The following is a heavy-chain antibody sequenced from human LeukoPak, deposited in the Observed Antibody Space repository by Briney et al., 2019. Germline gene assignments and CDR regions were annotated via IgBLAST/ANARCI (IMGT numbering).Heavy chain of an antibody. CDR2: IYPGDSDT. J-gene: IGHJ4*02. CDR3: ARPHYDFWSGYPQYYFDY. D-gene: IGHD3-3*01. Sequence: GESLKISCKGSGYSFTSYWIGWVRQMPGKGLEWMGIIYPGDSDTRYGPSFQGQVTISADKSISTAYLQWSSLKASDTAMYYCARPHYDFWSGYPQYYFDYWGQGTLVTVSS. V-gene: IGHV5-51*01. CDR1: GYSFTSYW.